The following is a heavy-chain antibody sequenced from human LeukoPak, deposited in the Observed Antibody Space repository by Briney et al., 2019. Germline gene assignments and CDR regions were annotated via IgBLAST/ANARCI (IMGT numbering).Heavy chain of an antibody. D-gene: IGHD4-23*01. CDR1: GYSFNSHW. J-gene: IGHJ6*02. Sequence: PGQSLKISCKGSGYSFNSHWIAWVRQMPGKGLEWMGIIYPGDSDTTYSPSFQGQVTISVDKSINTAYLQWSSLKASDTAMYYCARAGNPYYYYGMDVWGQGTTVTVSS. CDR2: IYPGDSDT. V-gene: IGHV5-51*01. CDR3: ARAGNPYYYYGMDV.